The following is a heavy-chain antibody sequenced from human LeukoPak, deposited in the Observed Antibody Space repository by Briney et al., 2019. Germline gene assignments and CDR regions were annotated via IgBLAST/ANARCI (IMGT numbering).Heavy chain of an antibody. V-gene: IGHV4-31*03. CDR3: ARDQNYYGSGSEAR. CDR1: GGSISSGGYY. D-gene: IGHD3-10*01. CDR2: IYYSGST. Sequence: SQTLSLTCTVSGGSISSGGYYWSWIRQHPGKGLEWIGYIYYSGSTYYNPSLKSRVTISVDTSKNQFSLKLSSVTAADTAVYYGARDQNYYGSGSEARWGQGTLVTVAS. J-gene: IGHJ4*02.